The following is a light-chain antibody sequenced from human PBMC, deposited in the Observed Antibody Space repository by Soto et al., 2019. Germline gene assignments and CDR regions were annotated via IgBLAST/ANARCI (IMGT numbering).Light chain of an antibody. CDR2: GAS. V-gene: IGKV3-20*01. J-gene: IGKJ5*01. CDR3: QRYGSSPLIT. CDR1: QSVSNNY. Sequence: EIVLTQSPGTLSLSPGERATLSCRASQSVSNNYLAWYQQKPGQAPRLLIYGASNRATGIPDRFRGRGSWTDFTLTISRLEPEDFAVYFCQRYGSSPLITFGQGTRLEIK.